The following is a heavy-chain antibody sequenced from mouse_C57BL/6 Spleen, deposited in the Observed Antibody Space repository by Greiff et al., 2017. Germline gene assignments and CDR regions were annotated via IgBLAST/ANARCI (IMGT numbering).Heavy chain of an antibody. Sequence: VQLQQPGAELVMPGASVKLSCKASGYTFTSYWMHWVKQRPGQGLEWIGEIDPSDSYTNYNQKFKGKSTLTVDKSSSTAYMQLSSLTSEDSAVYYCARHSSGLWFAYWGQGTLVTVSA. D-gene: IGHD3-2*02. J-gene: IGHJ3*01. CDR2: IDPSDSYT. CDR3: ARHSSGLWFAY. V-gene: IGHV1-69*01. CDR1: GYTFTSYW.